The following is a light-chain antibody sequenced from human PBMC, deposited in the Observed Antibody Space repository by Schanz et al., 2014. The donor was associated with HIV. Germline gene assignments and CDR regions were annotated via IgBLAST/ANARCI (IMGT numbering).Light chain of an antibody. CDR2: DNN. Sequence: QSVLTQPPSVSAAPGQKVTISCSGSSSNIGNNYVSWYQQLPGTAPKLLIYDNNKRPSGIPDRFSGSKSGTSATLGITGLQTGDEADYYCSSYTRSNTWVFGGGTQLTVL. CDR3: SSYTRSNTWV. J-gene: IGLJ3*02. V-gene: IGLV1-51*01. CDR1: SSNIGNNY.